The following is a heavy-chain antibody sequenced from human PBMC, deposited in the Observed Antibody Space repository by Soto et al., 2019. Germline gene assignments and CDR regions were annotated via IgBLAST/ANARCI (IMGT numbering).Heavy chain of an antibody. CDR3: ARVPFVGYFDY. CDR1: GASISSYY. V-gene: IGHV4-59*01. D-gene: IGHD1-26*01. J-gene: IGHJ4*02. CDR2: MHHTQGT. Sequence: ETLSLTCSVSGASISSYYWTWIRQPPGGGLEWIGYMHHTQGTNDNPSLRGRVHMSIDTSMNQFSLRLTSVTAADTAVYYCARVPFVGYFDYWGQGTLVTVSS.